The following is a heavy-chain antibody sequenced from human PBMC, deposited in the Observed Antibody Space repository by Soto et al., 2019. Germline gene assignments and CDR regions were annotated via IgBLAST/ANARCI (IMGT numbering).Heavy chain of an antibody. Sequence: EVQLLESGGGLVQPGGSLRLSCAASGFTFSSYDVTWVRQAPGKGLEWVSGISGGGSTIHYADTVKGRFTISVDNSKNTLYRQLNSLTAEDTAVYYWARDRNWNTFSYQYYFDFWGQGTLVTVSS. D-gene: IGHD1-1*01. CDR3: ARDRNWNTFSYQYYFDF. CDR1: GFTFSSYD. CDR2: ISGGGSTI. V-gene: IGHV3-23*01. J-gene: IGHJ4*02.